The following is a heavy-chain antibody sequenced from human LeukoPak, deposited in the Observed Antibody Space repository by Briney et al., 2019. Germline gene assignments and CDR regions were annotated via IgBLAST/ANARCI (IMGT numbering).Heavy chain of an antibody. Sequence: SETLSLTCAVYGGSFSGYYWSWIRQPPGKGLEWIGEINHSGSTNYNPSLKSRVTISVDTSKNQFSLKLSSVTAADTAVYYCARGRGYDFWSGYYYYYYMDVWGKGTTVTVSS. J-gene: IGHJ6*03. D-gene: IGHD3-3*01. V-gene: IGHV4-34*01. CDR1: GGSFSGYY. CDR2: INHSGST. CDR3: ARGRGYDFWSGYYYYYYMDV.